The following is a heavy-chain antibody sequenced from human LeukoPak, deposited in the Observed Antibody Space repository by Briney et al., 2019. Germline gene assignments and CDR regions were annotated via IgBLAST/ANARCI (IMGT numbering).Heavy chain of an antibody. Sequence: GGSLRLSCAASGFTFSNAWMNWVRQAPGKGLEWVGRIKSKTDGGTTDYAAPVKGRFTISRDYSKNTLYLQMNSLKTEDTAVYYCPGGILAWLLSEFDPWGQGTLVTVSS. V-gene: IGHV3-15*07. CDR3: PGGILAWLLSEFDP. CDR2: IKSKTDGGTT. J-gene: IGHJ5*02. D-gene: IGHD3-3*01. CDR1: GFTFSNAW.